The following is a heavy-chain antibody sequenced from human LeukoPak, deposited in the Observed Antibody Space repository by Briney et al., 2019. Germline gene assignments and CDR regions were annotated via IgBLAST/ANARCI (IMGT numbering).Heavy chain of an antibody. CDR2: IYYSGNS. V-gene: IGHV4-59*01. D-gene: IGHD2-15*01. CDR1: GGSISSYY. Sequence: SETLSLTCTVSGGSISSYYWSWIRQPPGKGLEWIGYIYYSGNSNYNPSLKSRVTIPVDTSKNQFSLRLSSVSAADTAVYYCARAAQSVASAVSWFDPWGQGTLVTVSS. J-gene: IGHJ5*02. CDR3: ARAAQSVASAVSWFDP.